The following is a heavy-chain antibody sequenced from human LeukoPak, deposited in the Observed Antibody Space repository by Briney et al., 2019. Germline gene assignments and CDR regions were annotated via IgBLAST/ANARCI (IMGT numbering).Heavy chain of an antibody. J-gene: IGHJ4*02. CDR2: ITNSSSTI. CDR1: GFTFSRYS. V-gene: IGHV3-48*04. D-gene: IGHD6-25*01. CDR3: TAAKNDH. Sequence: GGSLRLSCAASGFTFSRYSMNWVRQAPGKGLEWVSYITNSSSTIFYADSVKGRFTISRDNAKSSLYLQMSSLRAEDTAVYYCTAAKNDHWGQGTLVTVSS.